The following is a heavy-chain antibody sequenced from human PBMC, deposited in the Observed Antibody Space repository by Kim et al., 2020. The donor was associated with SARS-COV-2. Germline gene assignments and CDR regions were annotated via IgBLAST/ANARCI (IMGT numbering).Heavy chain of an antibody. J-gene: IGHJ3*02. D-gene: IGHD6-13*01. V-gene: IGHV3-66*02. CDR3: AREDARLTGYSSSWYDAFDI. Sequence: GGSLRLSCAASGFTVSSNYMSWVRQAPGKGLEWVSVIYSGGNTYYADSVKGRFTISRDNSKNTLYLQMNSLRAEDTAVYYCAREDARLTGYSSSWYDAFDIWGQGTMVTVSS. CDR1: GFTVSSNY. CDR2: IYSGGNT.